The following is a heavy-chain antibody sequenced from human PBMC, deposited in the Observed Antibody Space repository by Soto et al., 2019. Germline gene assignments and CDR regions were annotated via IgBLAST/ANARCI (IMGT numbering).Heavy chain of an antibody. J-gene: IGHJ4*02. Sequence: QVRLVESGGGAVQPGDSLRLSCDASGFTFSTYALHWVRQAPGKGLEWVAFISYTGANQYYADSVKVRFTVSRDNSKNIASLQMNSLKPEYSAVYYCARDAFLYIRGAYYDHWGQGTLVTVSS. CDR3: ARDAFLYIRGAYYDH. D-gene: IGHD3-10*01. CDR2: ISYTGANQ. V-gene: IGHV3-30-3*01. CDR1: GFTFSTYA.